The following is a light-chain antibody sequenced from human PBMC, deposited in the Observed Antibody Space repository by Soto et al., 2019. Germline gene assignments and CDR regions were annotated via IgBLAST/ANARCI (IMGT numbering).Light chain of an antibody. Sequence: EIVMTQSPATLSVSPGERATLSCRASQSVNTNLAWYQQKPGQAPRLLIYGASTRATGIPARFSGSGSGTEFTLTINSLQSEDFAIYYCQHYNNWPLTFGGGTKVDIK. CDR3: QHYNNWPLT. V-gene: IGKV3-15*01. CDR2: GAS. CDR1: QSVNTN. J-gene: IGKJ4*01.